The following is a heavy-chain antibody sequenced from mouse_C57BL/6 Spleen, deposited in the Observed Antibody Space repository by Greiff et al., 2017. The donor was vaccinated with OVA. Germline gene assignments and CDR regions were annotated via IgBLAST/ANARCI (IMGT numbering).Heavy chain of an antibody. CDR1: GFTFSSYA. V-gene: IGHV5-4*01. Sequence: EVNVVESGGGLVKPGGSLKLSCAASGFTFSSYAMSWVRPTPEKRLEWVATISDGGSYTYYPDHVKGRFTISSDNAKNNRYLQMSHLKSEDTAMYYCARDYYYGSSYVYYFDYWGQGTTLTVSA. D-gene: IGHD1-1*01. CDR3: ARDYYYGSSYVYYFDY. CDR2: ISDGGSYT. J-gene: IGHJ2*01.